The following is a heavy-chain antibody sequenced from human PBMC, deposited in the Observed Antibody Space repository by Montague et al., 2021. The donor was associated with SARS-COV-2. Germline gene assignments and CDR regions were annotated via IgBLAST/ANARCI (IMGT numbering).Heavy chain of an antibody. CDR3: ARDRVDRYSWSRTAYGLDV. CDR2: IYTSGST. Sequence: TLSLTCTVSGGSISSGSYYWSWIRQPAGKGLEWIRRIYTSGSTNYNPSLKSRVTISVDTSKNQFSLKLSSVTAADTAVYYCARDRVDRYSWSRTAYGLDVWGQGTTVTVSS. J-gene: IGHJ6*02. D-gene: IGHD1-26*01. V-gene: IGHV4-61*02. CDR1: GGSISSGSYY.